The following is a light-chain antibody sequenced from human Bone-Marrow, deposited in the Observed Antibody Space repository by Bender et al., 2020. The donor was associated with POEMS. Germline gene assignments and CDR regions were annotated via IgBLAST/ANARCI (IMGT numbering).Light chain of an antibody. CDR3: CSYAGRDTFVI. CDR2: DVS. J-gene: IGLJ2*01. V-gene: IGLV2-14*03. CDR1: NSDVGDYNY. Sequence: QSALTQPASVSGSPGQSITISCTGTNSDVGDYNYVSWYQQYPGKAPKLIIYDVSNRPSGVSNRFSGSKAGNTASLTISGLQAEDEADYYCCSYAGRDTFVIFGGGTKLTVL.